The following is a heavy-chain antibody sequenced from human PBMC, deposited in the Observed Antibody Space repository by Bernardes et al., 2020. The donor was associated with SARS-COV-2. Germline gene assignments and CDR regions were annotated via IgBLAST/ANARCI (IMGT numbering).Heavy chain of an antibody. J-gene: IGHJ6*02. Sequence: GGSLRLSCVASGFTFSTYAMSWVRQAPGKGLEWVSDISGPGRTYYADSVKGRFTISRDNSKNTLYLEMNSLRAEDTAVYYCARRRYGDFGVDVWGQGTTVTVSS. CDR2: ISGPGRT. CDR1: GFTFSTYA. CDR3: ARRRYGDFGVDV. V-gene: IGHV3-23*01. D-gene: IGHD4-17*01.